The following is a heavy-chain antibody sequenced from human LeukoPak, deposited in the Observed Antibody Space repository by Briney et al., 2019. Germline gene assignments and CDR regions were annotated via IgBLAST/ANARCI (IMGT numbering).Heavy chain of an antibody. D-gene: IGHD2-2*01. V-gene: IGHV1-69*04. Sequence: SVKVSCKASRGTFSSYAISWARQAPGQGLEWMGRIIPILGIANYAQKFQGRVTITADKSTSTAYMELSSLRSEDTAVYYCARDSLKGVVVPAAMYYWGQGTLVTVSS. J-gene: IGHJ4*02. CDR3: ARDSLKGVVVPAAMYY. CDR1: RGTFSSYA. CDR2: IIPILGIA.